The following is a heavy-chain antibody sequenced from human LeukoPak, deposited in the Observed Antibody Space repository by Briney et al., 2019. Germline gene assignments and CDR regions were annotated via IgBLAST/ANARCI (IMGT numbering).Heavy chain of an antibody. CDR3: AIEYSSKS. CDR1: GFTFSSYA. D-gene: IGHD6-6*01. J-gene: IGHJ4*02. V-gene: IGHV3-23*01. Sequence: GGSLRLSCAASGFTFSSYALSWVRQAPGKGLEWVSGIRGSGGSTYYADSVEGRFTISRDNSKNTLYLQMNSLGAEDTAVYYCAIEYSSKSWGQGTLVTVSS. CDR2: IRGSGGST.